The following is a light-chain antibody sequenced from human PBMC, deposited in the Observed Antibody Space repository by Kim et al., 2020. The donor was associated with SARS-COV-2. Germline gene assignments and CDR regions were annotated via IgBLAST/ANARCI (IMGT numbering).Light chain of an antibody. V-gene: IGKV3-20*01. J-gene: IGKJ4*01. CDR3: QQYGSSPRLT. Sequence: PGERATLSCRASPSVSSSYLAWYQQKPGQAPRLLIYGASSRATGIPDRFSGSGSGKDFTLTISRLEPEDFAVYYCQQYGSSPRLTFGGGTKVDIK. CDR2: GAS. CDR1: PSVSSSY.